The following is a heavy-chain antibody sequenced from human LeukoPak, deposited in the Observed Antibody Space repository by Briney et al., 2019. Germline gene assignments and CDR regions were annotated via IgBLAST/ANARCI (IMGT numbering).Heavy chain of an antibody. V-gene: IGHV5-51*01. D-gene: IGHD3-10*01. Sequence: GESLKISCKGSGYNFNTYWIGWVRQMPGKGLEWMGIIYPGDSDTRYSPSFQGQVTISADKSISAAYLQWSSLKASDTAMYYCARQETGSVGSYWGQGTLVTVSS. CDR1: GYNFNTYW. J-gene: IGHJ4*02. CDR2: IYPGDSDT. CDR3: ARQETGSVGSY.